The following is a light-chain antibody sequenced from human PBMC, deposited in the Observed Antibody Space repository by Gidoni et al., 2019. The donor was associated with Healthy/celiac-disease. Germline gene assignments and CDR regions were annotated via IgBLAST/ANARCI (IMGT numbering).Light chain of an antibody. CDR1: SSDVGGYNY. CDR3: SSYTSSSTPLV. CDR2: DGS. J-gene: IGLJ1*01. V-gene: IGLV2-14*03. Sequence: QSALTQPASVSGSPGPSITISCPGTSSDVGGYNYVSRYQQHPGKAPKLMIYDGSNRPSGVSNRFSGSKSGNTASLTISGLQAEDEADYYCSSYTSSSTPLVFGTGTKVTVL.